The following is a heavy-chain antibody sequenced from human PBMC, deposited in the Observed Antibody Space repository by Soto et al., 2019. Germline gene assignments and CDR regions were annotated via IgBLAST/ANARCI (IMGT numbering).Heavy chain of an antibody. CDR1: GFTFSSYS. Sequence: EVQLVESGGGLVKPGGSLRLSCAASGFTFSSYSMNWVRQAPGKGLEWVSSISSSSSYIYYADSVKGRFTISRDNAKNSLYLQMNSLRAEDTAVYYCARGGIVGATWPRPTYYFDYWGQGTLVTVSS. CDR3: ARGGIVGATWPRPTYYFDY. V-gene: IGHV3-21*01. J-gene: IGHJ4*02. CDR2: ISSSSSYI. D-gene: IGHD1-26*01.